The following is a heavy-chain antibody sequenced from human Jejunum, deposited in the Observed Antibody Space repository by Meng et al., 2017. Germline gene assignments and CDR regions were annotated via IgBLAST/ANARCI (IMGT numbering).Heavy chain of an antibody. CDR2: INKDGSQQ. J-gene: IGHJ4*02. CDR1: GFTFSNNW. D-gene: IGHD5-18*01. V-gene: IGHV3-7*01. Sequence: GESLKISCAASGFTFSNNWMSWVRQAPGQGLEWVANINKDGSQQKYVDSVKGRFTISRDNAKNSLYLQMISLRAEDTAVYYCARTDSGSFGYFDYWGQGALVTVSS. CDR3: ARTDSGSFGYFDY.